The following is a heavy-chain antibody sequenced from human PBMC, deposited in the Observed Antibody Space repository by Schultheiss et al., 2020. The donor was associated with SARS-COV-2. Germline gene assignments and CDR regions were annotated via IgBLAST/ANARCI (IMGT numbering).Heavy chain of an antibody. V-gene: IGHV3-30*04. CDR2: ISYDGSNK. CDR1: GFTFSSYA. J-gene: IGHJ4*02. Sequence: GGSLRLSCVASGFTFSSYAMHWVRQAPGKGLEWVAVISYDGSNKYYADSVKGRFTISRDNSKNTLYLQMNSLRAEDTAVYYCARVEEGYYDSSGLFDYWGQGTLVTVSS. CDR3: ARVEEGYYDSSGLFDY. D-gene: IGHD3-22*01.